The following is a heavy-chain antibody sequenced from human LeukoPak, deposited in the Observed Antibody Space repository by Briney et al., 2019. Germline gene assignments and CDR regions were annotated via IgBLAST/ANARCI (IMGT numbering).Heavy chain of an antibody. V-gene: IGHV3-7*01. D-gene: IGHD1-1*01. Sequence: QAGGSLRLSCAASGFTFSSYWMSWVRQAPGKGLEWVANIKQDGSEKYYVDSVKGRFTISRDNAKNSLYLQMNSLRAGDTAVYYCARVAKERVGGVYYFDYWGQGTLVTASS. CDR2: IKQDGSEK. CDR3: ARVAKERVGGVYYFDY. J-gene: IGHJ4*02. CDR1: GFTFSSYW.